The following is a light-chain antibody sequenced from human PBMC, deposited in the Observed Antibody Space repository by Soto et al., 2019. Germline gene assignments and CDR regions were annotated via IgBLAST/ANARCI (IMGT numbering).Light chain of an antibody. V-gene: IGLV2-23*01. CDR3: CSYAGSSTLVV. Sequence: SALTQPASVSGSPGQSITISCTGTSSDVGSYNLVSWYQQHPGKAPKLMIYEGSKRPSGVSNRFSGSKSGNTASLTISGLHAEDEAYYYCCSYAGSSTLVVFGGGTKLTVL. CDR2: EGS. CDR1: SSDVGSYNL. J-gene: IGLJ2*01.